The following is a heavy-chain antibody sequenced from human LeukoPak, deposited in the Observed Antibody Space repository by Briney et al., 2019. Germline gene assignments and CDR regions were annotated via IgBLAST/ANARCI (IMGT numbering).Heavy chain of an antibody. CDR3: ATRGSDFWSGFDY. CDR1: GNTLRELP. CDR2: FDPENAEI. V-gene: IGHV1-24*01. D-gene: IGHD3-3*01. Sequence: ASVKVSCKLSGNTLRELPIQWVRQAGGKGLEWMAGFDPENAEIVYAQKFQGRVTMTEDSSTITAYLELTSLTSDDTALYYCATRGSDFWSGFDYWGQGTQVTVSS. J-gene: IGHJ4*02.